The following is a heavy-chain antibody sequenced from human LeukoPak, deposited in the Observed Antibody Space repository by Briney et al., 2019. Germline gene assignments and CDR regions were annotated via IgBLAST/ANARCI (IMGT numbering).Heavy chain of an antibody. V-gene: IGHV4-59*01. D-gene: IGHD3-22*01. Sequence: GSLRLSCAASGFTFSNYAMHWVRQAPGKGLEWIGYIYYSGSTNYNPSLKSRVTISVDTSKNQFSLKLSSVTAADTAVYYCARGAEYYYDSSGYYYFDYWGQGTLVTVSS. J-gene: IGHJ4*02. CDR3: ARGAEYYYDSSGYYYFDY. CDR2: IYYSGST. CDR1: GFTFSNYA.